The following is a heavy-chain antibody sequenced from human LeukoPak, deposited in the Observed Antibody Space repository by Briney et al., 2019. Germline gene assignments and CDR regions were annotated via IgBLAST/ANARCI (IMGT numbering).Heavy chain of an antibody. CDR1: GFSFCSYW. CDR3: SKGQGEGSSWQALAY. V-gene: IGHV3-74*01. CDR2: INSDGSSS. J-gene: IGHJ4*02. Sequence: PGGSLRLPSAASGFSFCSYWRHWVRQAPGKGLVWVSRINSDGSSSNYADSVKGRFTISRDNSKNTLYLQMNSLRAEDTAVYYCSKGQGEGSSWQALAYSGQGTLVTVSS. D-gene: IGHD6-13*01.